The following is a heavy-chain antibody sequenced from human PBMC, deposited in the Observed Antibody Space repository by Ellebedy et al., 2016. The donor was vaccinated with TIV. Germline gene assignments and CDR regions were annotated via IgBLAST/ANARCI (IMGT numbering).Heavy chain of an antibody. Sequence: MPSETLSLTCAVYGGSFSGYYWSWIRQPPGKGLEWIGEINHSGSTNYNPSLKSRVTVSVDTSKNQFSLKLSSVTAADTAVYYCAREPDRVWFDPWGQGTLVTVSS. CDR2: INHSGST. D-gene: IGHD1-14*01. CDR3: AREPDRVWFDP. V-gene: IGHV4-34*01. CDR1: GGSFSGYY. J-gene: IGHJ5*02.